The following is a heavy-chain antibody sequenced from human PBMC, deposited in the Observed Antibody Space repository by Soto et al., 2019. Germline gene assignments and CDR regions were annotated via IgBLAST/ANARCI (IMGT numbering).Heavy chain of an antibody. CDR2: MNPNSGNT. J-gene: IGHJ6*02. CDR1: GYTFTSYD. V-gene: IGHV1-8*01. D-gene: IGHD3-10*01. Sequence: ASVKVSCKASGYTFTSYDINWVRQATGQGLEWMGWMNPNSGNTGYAQKFQGRVTMTRNTSKSIAYLQMNSLKTEDTAVYYCTREYYYGSGSYYNVDYYGMDVWGQGTTVTVSS. CDR3: TREYYYGSGSYYNVDYYGMDV.